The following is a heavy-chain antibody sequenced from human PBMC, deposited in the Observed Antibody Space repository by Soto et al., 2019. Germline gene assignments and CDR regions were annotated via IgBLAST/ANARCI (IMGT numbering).Heavy chain of an antibody. J-gene: IGHJ6*02. Sequence: GGSLRLSCAASGFTFSSYGLHGVRKAPGKGLEWVAVIWYDGSNKYYADSVKGRFTISRDNSKNTLYLQMNSLRAEDTAVYYCARAGSITMVRGVNYGMDVWGQGTTVTVSS. CDR2: IWYDGSNK. V-gene: IGHV3-33*01. CDR3: ARAGSITMVRGVNYGMDV. CDR1: GFTFSSYG. D-gene: IGHD3-10*01.